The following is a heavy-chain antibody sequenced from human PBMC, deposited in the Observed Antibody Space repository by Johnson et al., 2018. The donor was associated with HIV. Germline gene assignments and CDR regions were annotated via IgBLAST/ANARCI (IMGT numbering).Heavy chain of an antibody. CDR3: ARDRSENAFDI. Sequence: VQLVESGGGLIQPGGSLRLSCAASGFTVSSNYMSWVRQAPGKGLEWVSVIYSGGSTYNADSVKGRFTISRDNSKNTLYLQMNSLRAEDTAVYYCARDRSENAFDIWGQGTMVTVSS. V-gene: IGHV3-53*01. CDR1: GFTVSSNY. CDR2: IYSGGST. J-gene: IGHJ3*02.